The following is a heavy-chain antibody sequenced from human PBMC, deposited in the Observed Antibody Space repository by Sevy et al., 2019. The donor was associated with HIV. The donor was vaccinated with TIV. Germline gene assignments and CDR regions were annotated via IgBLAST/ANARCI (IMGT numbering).Heavy chain of an antibody. CDR3: ARDPPSSGWYYFDY. Sequence: GGCLRLSCAASGFTFSSYSMNWVRQAPGKGLEWVSSISSSSSYIYYADSVKGRFTISRDNAKNSLYLQMNSLRAEDTAVYYCARDPPSSGWYYFDYWGQGTLVTVSS. J-gene: IGHJ4*02. D-gene: IGHD6-19*01. V-gene: IGHV3-21*01. CDR1: GFTFSSYS. CDR2: ISSSSSYI.